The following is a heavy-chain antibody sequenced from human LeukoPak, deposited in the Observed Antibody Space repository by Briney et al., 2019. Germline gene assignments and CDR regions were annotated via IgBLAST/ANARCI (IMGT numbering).Heavy chain of an antibody. D-gene: IGHD3-10*01. CDR1: GDSISRYY. CDR2: IYNGGII. Sequence: SETLSLTCTVSGDSISRYYWSWIRQPAGKGLEWIGRIYNGGIITYNPSLKSRVTMSIDTSNNQFSLRLRFVTAADTAVYYCARDSGTTGEVRFDPWGQGTLVTVSS. J-gene: IGHJ5*02. CDR3: ARDSGTTGEVRFDP. V-gene: IGHV4-4*07.